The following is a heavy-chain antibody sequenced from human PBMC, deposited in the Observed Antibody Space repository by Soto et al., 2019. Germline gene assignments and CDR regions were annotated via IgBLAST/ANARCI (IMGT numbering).Heavy chain of an antibody. V-gene: IGHV4-59*01. CDR3: ATSGHDFWSGSFDY. CDR2: IYYSGST. D-gene: IGHD3-3*01. CDR1: GGSISSYY. Sequence: SETLSLTCTVSGGSISSYYWSWIRQPPGKGLEWIGYIYYSGSTNYNPSLKSRVTISVDTSKNQFSLKLSSVTAAGTAVYYCATSGHDFWSGSFDYWGQGTLVTVSS. J-gene: IGHJ4*02.